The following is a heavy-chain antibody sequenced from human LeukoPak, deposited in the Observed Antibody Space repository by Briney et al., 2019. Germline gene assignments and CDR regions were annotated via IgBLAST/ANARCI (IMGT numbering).Heavy chain of an antibody. CDR2: ISSDENNK. CDR3: AKEGRWLQLGGAFDI. V-gene: IGHV3-30*18. D-gene: IGHD5-24*01. Sequence: PGRPLRLSCAASGFTFSSYDMHWVRQAPGKGLEWVSVISSDENNKYYADSVKGRFTISRDNSKNTLYLQMSSLRPEDTAVYYCAKEGRWLQLGGAFDIWGQGTMVTVSS. J-gene: IGHJ3*02. CDR1: GFTFSSYD.